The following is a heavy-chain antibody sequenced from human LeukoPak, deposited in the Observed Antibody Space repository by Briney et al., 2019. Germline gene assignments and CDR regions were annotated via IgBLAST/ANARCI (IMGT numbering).Heavy chain of an antibody. CDR1: GFTFSTYA. D-gene: IGHD6-19*01. Sequence: GGSLRLSCSASGFTFSTYAMHWVRQAPGKGLEYVSAISSNGGSTYYTDSVKGRFTISRDNSKNTLYLQVSSLRAEDTAVYYCVKGGNSGWWYFDYWGQGTLVTVSS. CDR3: VKGGNSGWWYFDY. J-gene: IGHJ4*02. V-gene: IGHV3-64D*06. CDR2: ISSNGGST.